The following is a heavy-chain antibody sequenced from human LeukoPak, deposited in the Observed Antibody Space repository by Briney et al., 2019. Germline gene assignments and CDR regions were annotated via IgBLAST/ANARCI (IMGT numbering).Heavy chain of an antibody. CDR1: GDSITSSAFY. D-gene: IGHD6-6*01. Sequence: SGTLSLTCTVSGDSITSSAFYWGWIRQAPGKGLEWIGNIFHGGNTHYNPSLKSRATISVDTSKNQFSLKLSSVTAADTAVYYCARALGYWGQGTLVTVSS. V-gene: IGHV4-39*07. J-gene: IGHJ4*02. CDR3: ARALGY. CDR2: IFHGGNT.